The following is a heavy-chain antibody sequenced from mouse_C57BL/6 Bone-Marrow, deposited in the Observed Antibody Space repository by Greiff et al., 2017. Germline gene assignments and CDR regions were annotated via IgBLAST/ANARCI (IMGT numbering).Heavy chain of an antibody. V-gene: IGHV5-15*01. CDR1: GFTFSDYG. CDR2: ISNLAYSI. CDR3: ASRAGTNYAMDY. D-gene: IGHD3-1*01. Sequence: EVKLMESGGGLVQPGGSLKLSCAASGFTFSDYGMAWVRQAPRKGPEWVAFISNLAYSIYYADTVTGRFTISRENAKNTLYLEMSSLGSEDTAMYYCASRAGTNYAMDYWGQGTSVTVSS. J-gene: IGHJ4*01.